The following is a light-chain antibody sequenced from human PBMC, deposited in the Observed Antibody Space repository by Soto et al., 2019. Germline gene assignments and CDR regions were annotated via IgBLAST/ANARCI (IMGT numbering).Light chain of an antibody. CDR1: STDVGGYNY. Sequence: QSVLTQPRSVSGSPGQSVTVSCTGTSTDVGGYNYVSWYQHHPGKAPKLIIYDVNKRPSGVPDRFSGSKSGNTASLTISGLQAEDEADYYCCSYAGYYTLVFGGGTKVTVL. CDR2: DVN. CDR3: CSYAGYYTLV. V-gene: IGLV2-11*01. J-gene: IGLJ3*02.